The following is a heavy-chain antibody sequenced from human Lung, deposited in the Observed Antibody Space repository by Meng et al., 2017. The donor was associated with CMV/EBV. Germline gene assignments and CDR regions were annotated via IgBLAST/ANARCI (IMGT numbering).Heavy chain of an antibody. J-gene: IGHJ4*02. CDR3: ARVGAYCGGDCYHPR. CDR1: GGSLSSRNW. CDR2: IYHSGST. D-gene: IGHD2-21*02. V-gene: IGHV4-4*02. Sequence: VQRKGSGPRLGKRSGTLALHCAVSGGSLSSRNWWSWVRQPPGKGLEWIGEIYHSGSTNYNPSLKSRVTISVDESKNQFSLRLSSVTAADTAVYYCARVGAYCGGDCYHPRWGQGTLVTVSS.